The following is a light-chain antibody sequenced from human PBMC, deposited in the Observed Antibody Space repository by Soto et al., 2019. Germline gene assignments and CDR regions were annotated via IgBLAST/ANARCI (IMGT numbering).Light chain of an antibody. CDR2: DAS. Sequence: DIQMTQSPSTLSASVGDRVTITCRASHSVSTWLAWYQQKPGKAPKSLTYDASILESGVPSRFSGSGSGTEFTLTISRLQPDEVATYYCQQYDSFPWTFGQGTKVEI. CDR3: QQYDSFPWT. J-gene: IGKJ1*01. V-gene: IGKV1-5*01. CDR1: HSVSTW.